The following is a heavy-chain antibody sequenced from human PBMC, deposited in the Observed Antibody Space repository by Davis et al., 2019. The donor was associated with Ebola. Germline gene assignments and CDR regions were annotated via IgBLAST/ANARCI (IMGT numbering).Heavy chain of an antibody. J-gene: IGHJ4*02. CDR2: ISYDGSTK. D-gene: IGHD6-19*01. CDR3: ARSSGWYGFDY. CDR1: GFTFSIYA. V-gene: IGHV3-30-3*01. Sequence: GESLKISCAASGFTFSIYALPWVRQAPGTVLEWVSVISYDGSTKYYADSVKGRFTISRDNSKNTLYLQMNSLRAEDTAVYYCARSSGWYGFDYWGQGTLVTVSS.